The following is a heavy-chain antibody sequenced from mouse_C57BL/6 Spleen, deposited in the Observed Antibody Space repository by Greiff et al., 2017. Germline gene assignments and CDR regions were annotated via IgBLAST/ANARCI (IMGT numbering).Heavy chain of an antibody. CDR3: ARSDLYSNLLDY. V-gene: IGHV1-82*01. CDR1: GYAFSSSW. Sequence: QVQLQQSGPELVKPGASVKISCKASGYAFSSSWMNWVKQRPGKGLEWIGRIYPGDGDTNYNGKFKGKATLTADKSSSTAYMQLSSLTSEDSAVYFCARSDLYSNLLDYWGQGTTLTVSS. CDR2: IYPGDGDT. J-gene: IGHJ2*01. D-gene: IGHD2-5*01.